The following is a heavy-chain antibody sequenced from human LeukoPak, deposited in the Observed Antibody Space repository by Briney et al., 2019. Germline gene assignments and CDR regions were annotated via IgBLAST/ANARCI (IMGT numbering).Heavy chain of an antibody. J-gene: IGHJ3*02. CDR1: GFTFSSYA. CDR2: ISRSGGST. V-gene: IGHV3-23*01. D-gene: IGHD5-24*01. CDR3: ARWGVGWLQFSDAFDI. Sequence: GGSLRLSCAASGFTFSSYAMTWVRQAPGKGLEWVSAISRSGGSTNYADSVKGRFTISRDNSKNTVHLQMNSLRAEDTAVYYCARWGVGWLQFSDAFDIWGQGTMVTVSS.